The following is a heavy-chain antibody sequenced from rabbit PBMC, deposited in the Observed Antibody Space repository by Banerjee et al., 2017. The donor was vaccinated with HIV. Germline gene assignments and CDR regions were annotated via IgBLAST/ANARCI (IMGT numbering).Heavy chain of an antibody. D-gene: IGHD4-2*01. Sequence: QSLEESGGDLVKPGASLTLTCTASGFSFSSYYYMCWVRQAPGKGLEWIACIYAGSSGSTWYASWAKGRFTISKTSSTTVTLQMTSLTVADTATYFCARSAGYVGAGYGYYWDLWGPGTLVTVS. CDR3: ARSAGYVGAGYGYYWDL. CDR2: IYAGSSGST. J-gene: IGHJ4*01. V-gene: IGHV1S40*01. CDR1: GFSFSSYYY.